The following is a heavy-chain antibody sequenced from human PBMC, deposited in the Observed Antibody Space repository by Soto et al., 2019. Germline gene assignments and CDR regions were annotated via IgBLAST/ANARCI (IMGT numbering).Heavy chain of an antibody. CDR1: GFTFSRYW. CDR3: ATTLTTSAEYFQY. CDR2: IKQDGFEK. V-gene: IGHV3-7*01. J-gene: IGHJ1*01. D-gene: IGHD3-16*01. Sequence: PGGSLRLSCAASGFTFSRYWMSWVRQAPGKGLEWVANIKQDGFEKYYVDSVKERFAISRDNAKNSLFLQMNSLRADDTAVYYCATTLTTSAEYFQYWGQGTLVTVSS.